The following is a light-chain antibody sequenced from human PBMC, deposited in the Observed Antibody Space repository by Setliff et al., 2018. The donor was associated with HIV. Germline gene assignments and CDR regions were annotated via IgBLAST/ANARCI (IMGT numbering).Light chain of an antibody. J-gene: IGLJ1*01. Sequence: QSALAQPASVSGSPGQPITISCTGTSNDVGGYNYVAWYQEHPGKAPKLMIYDVSNRPSGVSNRFSGSKSGSTASLTISGLLAEDESDYYCSSYTGSGTFVFGGGTKVTVL. CDR2: DVS. V-gene: IGLV2-14*03. CDR1: SNDVGGYNY. CDR3: SSYTGSGTFV.